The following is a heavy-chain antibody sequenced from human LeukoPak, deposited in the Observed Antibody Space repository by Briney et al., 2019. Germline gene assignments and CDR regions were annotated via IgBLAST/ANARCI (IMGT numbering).Heavy chain of an antibody. CDR2: ISAYNGNT. D-gene: IGHD3-22*01. CDR1: GYTFTSYG. V-gene: IGHV1-18*01. J-gene: IGHJ4*02. CDR3: ASTSYYDSSGYYGAYDY. Sequence: GAPVKVSCKASGYTFTSYGISWVRQAPGQGLEWMGWISAYNGNTNYAQKLQGRVTMTTDTSTSTAYMELRSLRSDDTAVYYCASTSYYDSSGYYGAYDYWGQGTLVTVSS.